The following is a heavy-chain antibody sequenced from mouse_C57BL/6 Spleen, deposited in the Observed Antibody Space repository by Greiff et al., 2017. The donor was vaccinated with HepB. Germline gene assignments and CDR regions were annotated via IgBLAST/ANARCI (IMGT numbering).Heavy chain of an antibody. CDR3: ARDRGLKGFDY. Sequence: EVHLVESEGGLVQPGSSMKLSCTASGFTFSDYYMAWVRQVPEKGLEWVANINYDGSSTYYLDSLKSRFIISRDNAKNILYLQMSSLKSEDTATYYCARDRGLKGFDYWGQGTTLTVSS. V-gene: IGHV5-16*01. J-gene: IGHJ2*01. D-gene: IGHD1-3*01. CDR1: GFTFSDYY. CDR2: INYDGSST.